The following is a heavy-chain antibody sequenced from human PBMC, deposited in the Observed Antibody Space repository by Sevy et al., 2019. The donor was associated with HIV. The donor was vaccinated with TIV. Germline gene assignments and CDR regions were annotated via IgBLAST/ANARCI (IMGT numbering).Heavy chain of an antibody. CDR1: GGSNNNYW. J-gene: IGHJ6*02. CDR2: IYSSGTA. CDR3: ARDDQDSWSGYYKVQYQYIMDV. V-gene: IGHV4-4*07. D-gene: IGHD3-3*01. Sequence: SETLSLTCTVSGGSNNNYWWGWIRQPAGKGLEWIGRIYSSGTADYNPSLKSRVTMSVDTARNQFSLKMSSVTAADTAVYFCARDDQDSWSGYYKVQYQYIMDVWGQGTTVTVSS.